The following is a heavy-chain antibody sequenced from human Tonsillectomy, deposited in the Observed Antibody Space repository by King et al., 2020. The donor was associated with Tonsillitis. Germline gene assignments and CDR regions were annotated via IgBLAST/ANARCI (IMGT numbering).Heavy chain of an antibody. V-gene: IGHV3-23*04. D-gene: IGHD3-3*01. CDR2: ISGSGGST. Sequence: VQLVESGGGLVQPGGSLRLSCAASGFIFSTYAMSWVRQAPGKGLEWVSAISGSGGSTYYADSVKGRFTISRDNSKNTLYVQMNSLRAEDTAVYYCAHGGVGFYDLWSGDYDYWGQGNLVTVSS. CDR1: GFIFSTYA. CDR3: AHGGVGFYDLWSGDYDY. J-gene: IGHJ4*02.